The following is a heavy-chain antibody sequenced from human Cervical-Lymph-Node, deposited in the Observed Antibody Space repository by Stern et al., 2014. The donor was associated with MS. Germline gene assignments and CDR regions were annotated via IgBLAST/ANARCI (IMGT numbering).Heavy chain of an antibody. CDR1: GYTFTSYV. J-gene: IGHJ4*02. CDR2: INADKGNT. CDR3: ARSFYYGSGAYLFDY. V-gene: IGHV1-3*01. Sequence: QVQLVQSGAEVKEPGASVKVSCKTSGYTFTSYVIHWVRQAPGQRLEWMGWINADKGNTRDSQKFHDRVTISRDTSATTAYMELSSLRSEDTAVYYCARSFYYGSGAYLFDYWGQGTLVTVSS. D-gene: IGHD3-10*01.